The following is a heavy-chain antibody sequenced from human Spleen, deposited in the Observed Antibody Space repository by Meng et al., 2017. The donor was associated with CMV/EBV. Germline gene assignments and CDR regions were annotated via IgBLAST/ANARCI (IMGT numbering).Heavy chain of an antibody. J-gene: IGHJ6*02. D-gene: IGHD3-3*01. V-gene: IGHV3-13*01. CDR1: GFTFSTYD. CDR3: ARGDLFFWSSNGMDV. Sequence: GGSLRLSCAASGFTFSTYDMHWVRQGTGKGLEWVSAIGIAGDTYYPDSVKGRFTISREKAKNSLYLQMNSLRAGDTAVYYCARGDLFFWSSNGMDVWGQGTTVTVSS. CDR2: IGIAGDT.